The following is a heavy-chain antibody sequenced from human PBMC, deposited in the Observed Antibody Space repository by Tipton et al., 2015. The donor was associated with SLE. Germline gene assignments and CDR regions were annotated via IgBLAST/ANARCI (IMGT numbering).Heavy chain of an antibody. J-gene: IGHJ4*02. CDR1: GGSISSGSYY. Sequence: TLSLTCTVSGGSISSGSYYWSWIRQPAGKGLEWIGRIYTSGSTNYNPSLKSRVTISVDTSKNQFSLKLSSVTAADTAVYYCARSGLRGYSYVHFDYWGQGTLVTVSS. D-gene: IGHD5-18*01. V-gene: IGHV4-61*02. CDR2: IYTSGST. CDR3: ARSGLRGYSYVHFDY.